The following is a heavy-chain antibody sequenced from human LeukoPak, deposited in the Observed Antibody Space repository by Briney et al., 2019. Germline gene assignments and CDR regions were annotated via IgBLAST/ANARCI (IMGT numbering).Heavy chain of an antibody. CDR2: INPNSGGT. CDR3: AKQHEAWFDP. D-gene: IGHD1/OR15-1a*01. V-gene: IGHV1-2*02. CDR1: GYTFTGYY. J-gene: IGHJ5*02. Sequence: GASVKVSCKASGYTFTGYYMYWVRQAPGQEPEWMGWINPNSGGTKYAQKFQGRVTMTRDTSISTAYMDLRWLTSDDTATYYCAKQHEAWFDPWGQGTLVTVSS.